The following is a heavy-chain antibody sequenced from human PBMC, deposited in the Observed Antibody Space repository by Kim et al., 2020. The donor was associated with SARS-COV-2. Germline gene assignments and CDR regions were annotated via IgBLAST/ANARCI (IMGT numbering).Heavy chain of an antibody. CDR2: IYYSGST. CDR3: AREFDPDSSGYYSFDY. V-gene: IGHV4-39*02. Sequence: SETLSLTCTVSGGSISSSSYYWGWIRQPPGKGLEWIGSIYYSGSTYYNPSLKSRVTISVDTSKNQFSLKLSSVTAADTAVYYCAREFDPDSSGYYSFDYWGQGTLVTVSS. CDR1: GGSISSSSYY. D-gene: IGHD3-22*01. J-gene: IGHJ4*02.